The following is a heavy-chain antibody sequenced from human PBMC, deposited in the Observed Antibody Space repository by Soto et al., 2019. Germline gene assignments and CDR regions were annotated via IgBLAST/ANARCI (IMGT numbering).Heavy chain of an antibody. CDR3: TTDDPINKY. J-gene: IGHJ4*02. Sequence: PXVSLRLSCAASGFTVSNACMSWVRQAPGKGLEWVGRIKSKTNGGTTDYAAPVKGRFAISRDDSKNTLYLQMNSLKTEDAAVYYCTTDDPINKYWGQGTLVTVSS. CDR1: GFTVSNAC. CDR2: IKSKTNGGTT. V-gene: IGHV3-15*01.